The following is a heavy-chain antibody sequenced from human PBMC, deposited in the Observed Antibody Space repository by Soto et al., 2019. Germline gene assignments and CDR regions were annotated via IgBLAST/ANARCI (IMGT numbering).Heavy chain of an antibody. CDR3: ARGRSTAARTQDWLDP. CDR2: INPNSGNT. CDR1: GYTITSYY. J-gene: IGHJ5*02. V-gene: IGHV1-8*01. D-gene: IGHD2-2*01. Sequence: ASVQIASKASGYTITSYYINCVRHATGQGLEWLGWINPNSGNTGSAQKFQGRVTMTTSTSMITAYMELRSLRSEDTTIMYCARGRSTAARTQDWLDPWGPGAPVTVSS.